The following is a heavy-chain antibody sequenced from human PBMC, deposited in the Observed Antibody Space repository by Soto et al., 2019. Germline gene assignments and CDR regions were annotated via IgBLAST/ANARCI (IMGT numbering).Heavy chain of an antibody. J-gene: IGHJ3*02. CDR1: GFTFTSSA. V-gene: IGHV1-58*02. CDR3: AADIHDYASLGAFDI. D-gene: IGHD4-17*01. CDR2: IVVGSGNT. Sequence: ASLKVSCKASGFTFTSSAMQWVRQARGQRLEWIGWIVVGSGNTNYAQKFQERVTITRDMSTSTAYMELSSLRSEDTAVYYCAADIHDYASLGAFDIWGQGTMVTV.